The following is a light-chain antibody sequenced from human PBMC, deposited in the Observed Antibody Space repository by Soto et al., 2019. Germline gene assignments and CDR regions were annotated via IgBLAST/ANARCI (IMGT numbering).Light chain of an antibody. CDR2: WAS. J-gene: IGKJ3*01. CDR1: QSVLYSSNNKSY. Sequence: DIVMTQSPDSLAVSLGERATINCKSSQSVLYSSNNKSYLAWYRQKPGLPPKLLIYWASSRESGVPDRFSGSGSGTDFTLTINSLQAEDVAVFYCQQYYSTPFTFGPGTKVDIK. V-gene: IGKV4-1*01. CDR3: QQYYSTPFT.